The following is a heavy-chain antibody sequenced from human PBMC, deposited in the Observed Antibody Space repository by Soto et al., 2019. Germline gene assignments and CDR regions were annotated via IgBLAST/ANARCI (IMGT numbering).Heavy chain of an antibody. D-gene: IGHD3-22*01. CDR3: AKEGAMIVVVIIDY. CDR1: GFTFSSYA. V-gene: IGHV3-23*01. CDR2: ISGSGGST. J-gene: IGHJ4*02. Sequence: PGGSLRLSCAASGFTFSSYAMSWVRQAPGKGLEWVSAISGSGGSTYYADSVKGRFTISRDNSRNTLYLQMNSLRAEDTAVYYCAKEGAMIVVVIIDYWGQGTLVTSPQ.